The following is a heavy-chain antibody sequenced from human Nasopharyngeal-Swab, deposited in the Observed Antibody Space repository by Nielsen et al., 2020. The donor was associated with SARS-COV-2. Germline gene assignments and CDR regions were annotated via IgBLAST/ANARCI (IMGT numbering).Heavy chain of an antibody. J-gene: IGHJ6*02. V-gene: IGHV1-46*01. Sequence: ASVKVSCKASGYTFTGYYIHWVRQAPGQGLEWMGMINPGSGGTTYAQKFQGRVTMTRDTSTSTVFMDLSSLGSEDTAVYYCARRGRCSGSSCDMEVWGQGTTVTVSS. CDR1: GYTFTGYY. D-gene: IGHD2-2*01. CDR2: INPGSGGT. CDR3: ARRGRCSGSSCDMEV.